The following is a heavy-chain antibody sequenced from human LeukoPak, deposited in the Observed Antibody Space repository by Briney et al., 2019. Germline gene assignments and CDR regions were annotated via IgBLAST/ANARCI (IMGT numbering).Heavy chain of an antibody. J-gene: IGHJ4*02. CDR2: FDPDDGET. Sequence: ASVKVSCKVSGYTLTELPIHWVRQAPGKGLEWMGGFDPDDGETVYAQMFQGRVTMTEDTSSDTASMELSSLSSEATAVYYCATGTSGSYYVGIVRPIDYWGQGTLVTVSS. CDR3: ATGTSGSYYVGIVRPIDY. D-gene: IGHD1-26*01. V-gene: IGHV1-24*01. CDR1: GYTLTELP.